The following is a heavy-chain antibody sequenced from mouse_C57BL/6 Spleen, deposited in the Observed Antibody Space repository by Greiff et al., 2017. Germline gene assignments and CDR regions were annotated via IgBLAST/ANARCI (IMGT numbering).Heavy chain of an antibody. D-gene: IGHD1-1*01. J-gene: IGHJ4*01. CDR3: ASHYGSSLYAMDH. CDR1: GYTFTSYW. CDR2: IDPSDSYT. V-gene: IGHV1-50*01. Sequence: QVQLQQPGAELVKPGASVKLSCKASGYTFTSYWMQWVKQRPGQGLEWIGEIDPSDSYTNYNQKFKGKATLTVDTSSSTAYMQLSSLTSEDSAVYYCASHYGSSLYAMDHWGQGTSVTVSS.